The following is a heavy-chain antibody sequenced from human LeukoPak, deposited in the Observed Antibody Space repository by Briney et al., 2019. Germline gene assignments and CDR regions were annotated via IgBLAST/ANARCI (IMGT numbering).Heavy chain of an antibody. V-gene: IGHV4-4*09. J-gene: IGHJ5*02. D-gene: IGHD3-22*01. CDR3: ARQTGFYDSSGLLWMKQLVWFDP. CDR1: GGSISSYY. CDR2: IYTSGST. Sequence: SETLSLTCTVSGGSISSYYWSWIRQPPGKGLEWIGYIYTSGSTNYNPPLKSRVTISVDTSKNQFSLKLSSVTAADTAVYYCARQTGFYDSSGLLWMKQLVWFDPWGQGTLVTVSS.